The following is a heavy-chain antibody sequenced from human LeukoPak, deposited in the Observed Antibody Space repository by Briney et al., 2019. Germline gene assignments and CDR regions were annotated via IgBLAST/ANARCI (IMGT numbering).Heavy chain of an antibody. CDR2: INWNGGST. V-gene: IGHV3-20*04. Sequence: PGGSLRLSCAASGFIFDDYGLTWVRQAPGKGLEWVASINWNGGSTGYADSVKGRFTISRDNAKNSLYLDMHSLRAEDTALYYCVRKPGAVVLLSYHFDSWGQGALVTVSS. D-gene: IGHD2-2*01. J-gene: IGHJ4*02. CDR1: GFIFDDYG. CDR3: VRKPGAVVLLSYHFDS.